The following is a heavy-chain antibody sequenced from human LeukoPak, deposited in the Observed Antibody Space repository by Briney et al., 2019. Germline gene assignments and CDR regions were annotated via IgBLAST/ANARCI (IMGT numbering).Heavy chain of an antibody. D-gene: IGHD6-19*01. CDR1: GYTFTGYY. J-gene: IGHJ4*02. CDR2: INPNSGGT. Sequence: ASVKVSCKASGYTFTGYYMHWVRQAPGQGPEWMGWINPNSGGTNYAQKFQGRVTMTRDTSISTAYMELSRLRSDDTAVYYCARDGCSGWCSGYDYWGQGTLVTVSS. CDR3: ARDGCSGWCSGYDY. V-gene: IGHV1-2*02.